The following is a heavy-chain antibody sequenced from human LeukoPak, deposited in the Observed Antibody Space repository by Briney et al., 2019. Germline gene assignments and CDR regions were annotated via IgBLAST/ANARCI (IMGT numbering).Heavy chain of an antibody. Sequence: GGSLRLSCAASGFTFSSYAMSWVRQAPGKGLEWVSAISGSGGSTYYADSVKGRFTISRDNSKNTLYLQMNSLRAEDTAVYYCARLIAAARIYYYYYMDVWCKGTTVTVSS. D-gene: IGHD6-13*01. J-gene: IGHJ6*03. CDR2: ISGSGGST. V-gene: IGHV3-23*01. CDR1: GFTFSSYA. CDR3: ARLIAAARIYYYYYMDV.